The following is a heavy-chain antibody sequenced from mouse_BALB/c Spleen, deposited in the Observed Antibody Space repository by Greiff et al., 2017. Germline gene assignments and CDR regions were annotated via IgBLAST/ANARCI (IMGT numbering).Heavy chain of an antibody. Sequence: EVQGVESGGGLVKPGGSLKLSCAASGFTFSSYAMSWVRQTPEKRLEWVATISSGGSYTYYPDSVKGRFTISRDNAKNTLYLQMSSLRSEDTAMYYCARHGYDEKAWFAYWGQGTLVTVSA. J-gene: IGHJ3*01. CDR2: ISSGGSYT. D-gene: IGHD2-2*01. CDR3: ARHGYDEKAWFAY. CDR1: GFTFSSYA. V-gene: IGHV5-9-3*01.